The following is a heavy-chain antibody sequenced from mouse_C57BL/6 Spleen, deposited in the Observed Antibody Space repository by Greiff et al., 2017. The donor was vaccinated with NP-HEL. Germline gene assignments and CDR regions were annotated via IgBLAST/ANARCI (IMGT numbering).Heavy chain of an antibody. V-gene: IGHV5-17*01. CDR2: ISSGSSTI. D-gene: IGHD1-1*01. CDR3: ARRDTTVVGYFDY. CDR1: GFTFSDYG. J-gene: IGHJ2*01. Sequence: DVMLVESGGGLVKPGGSLKLSCAASGFTFSDYGMHWVRQAPEKGLEWVAYISSGSSTIYYADTVKGRFTISRDNAKNTLFLQMTSLRSEDTAMYYCARRDTTVVGYFDYWGQGTTLTVSS.